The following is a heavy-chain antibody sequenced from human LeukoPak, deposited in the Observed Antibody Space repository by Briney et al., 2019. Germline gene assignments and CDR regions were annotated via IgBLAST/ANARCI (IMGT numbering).Heavy chain of an antibody. CDR2: FSGSGGST. Sequence: PGGSLRLSCAASGFTFSSYAMSWVRQAPGKGREWVSAFSGSGGSTYYADSVKGRFTISRENSKNTLYLQMNSLRAEDTAVYYCAAQLGIIPSAYWGQGTLVTVSS. CDR1: GFTFSSYA. D-gene: IGHD7-27*01. CDR3: AAQLGIIPSAY. J-gene: IGHJ4*02. V-gene: IGHV3-23*01.